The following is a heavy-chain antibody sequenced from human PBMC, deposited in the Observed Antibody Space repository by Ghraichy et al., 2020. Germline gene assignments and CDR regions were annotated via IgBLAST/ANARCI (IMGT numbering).Heavy chain of an antibody. CDR1: RFSFSSYA. CDR2: ISPSGDGT. J-gene: IGHJ6*02. Sequence: GGSLRLSCAASRFSFSSYAMNWVRQAPGKGLEWVSAISPSGDGTYYEDSVKGRFTISRDNSQNTLYLQMNSLRAEDTAVYYCAKDQNSAMVRGIVNGMDVWGQGTTVTVSS. CDR3: AKDQNSAMVRGIVNGMDV. D-gene: IGHD3-10*01. V-gene: IGHV3-23*01.